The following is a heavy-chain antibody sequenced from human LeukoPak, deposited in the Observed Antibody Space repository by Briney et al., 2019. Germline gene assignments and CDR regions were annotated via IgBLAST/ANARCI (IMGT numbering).Heavy chain of an antibody. J-gene: IGHJ5*02. CDR2: IYYSGST. CDR1: GGSIISYY. D-gene: IGHD3-10*01. V-gene: IGHV4-59*01. CDR3: ARGPPGRYYGSGTPPFDP. Sequence: SETLSLTCTVSGGSIISYYWSWIRQPPGTGLEWIGYIYYSGSTNYNPSLKSRVTISVDTSKNQFSLKLSSVTAADTAVYYCARGPPGRYYGSGTPPFDPWGQGTLVTVSS.